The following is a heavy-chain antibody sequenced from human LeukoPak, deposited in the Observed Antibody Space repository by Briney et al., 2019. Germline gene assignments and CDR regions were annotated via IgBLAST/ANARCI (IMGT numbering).Heavy chain of an antibody. Sequence: PSETLSLTCAVYGGSFSNYYWTWIRQSPGKGLEWVGETTHSGSAKHNPSLKSRVTISVDTSKNQFSLKLSSVTAADTAVYYCASSLGWFGESHDYWGQGTLVTVSS. CDR1: GGSFSNYY. J-gene: IGHJ4*02. CDR3: ASSLGWFGESHDY. CDR2: TTHSGSA. V-gene: IGHV4-34*01. D-gene: IGHD3-10*01.